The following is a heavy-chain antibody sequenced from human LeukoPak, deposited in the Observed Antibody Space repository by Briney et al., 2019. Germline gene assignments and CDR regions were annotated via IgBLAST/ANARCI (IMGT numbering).Heavy chain of an antibody. D-gene: IGHD3-16*02. CDR1: GFTFRDYG. CDR2: IRYDGSNK. Sequence: PGGSLRLSCAASGFTFRDYGMHWVRQAPGKGLEWVAFIRYDGSNKYYADSVKGRFTISRDNSKNTLYLQMNSLRAEDTAVYYCAKGMITFGGVVVTWGQGTLVTVSS. CDR3: AKGMITFGGVVVT. V-gene: IGHV3-30*02. J-gene: IGHJ5*02.